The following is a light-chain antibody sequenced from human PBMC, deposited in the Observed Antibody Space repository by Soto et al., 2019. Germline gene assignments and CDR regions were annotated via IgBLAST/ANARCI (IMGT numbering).Light chain of an antibody. CDR2: EVS. Sequence: QSALTQPASVSGSPGQSITISCTGTSADIGNYNYVSWYQHHPGKASKLMIYEVSDRPSGVADRFSGSKSGNTASLTISGLQAEDEADYYCSSYTTSDTLVFGGGTKLTVL. J-gene: IGLJ2*01. V-gene: IGLV2-14*01. CDR1: SADIGNYNY. CDR3: SSYTTSDTLV.